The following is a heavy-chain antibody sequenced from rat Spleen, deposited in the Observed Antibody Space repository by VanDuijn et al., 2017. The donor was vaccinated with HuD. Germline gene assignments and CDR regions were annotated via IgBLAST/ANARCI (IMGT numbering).Heavy chain of an antibody. Sequence: QVQLKESGPGLVQPSQTLSLTCTVSGFSLTSNSVSWVRQPPGKGLEWLGIIWGNGNTNYNSALTSRLSISRDTSKSQVFLKMNNLQTEDTAMFFCGRDPFGALAYWGQGTLVTVSS. CDR2: IWGNGNT. CDR3: GRDPFGALAY. D-gene: IGHD4-3*01. J-gene: IGHJ3*01. CDR1: GFSLTSNS. V-gene: IGHV2S61*01.